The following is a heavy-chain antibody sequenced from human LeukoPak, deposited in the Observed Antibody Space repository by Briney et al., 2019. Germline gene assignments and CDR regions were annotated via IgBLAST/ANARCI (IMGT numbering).Heavy chain of an antibody. J-gene: IGHJ4*02. CDR1: GGSFSGHY. D-gene: IGHD1-26*01. CDR2: INHSGST. CDR3: ARGRVGATQFDY. V-gene: IGHV4-34*01. Sequence: SETLSLTCAVYGGSFSGHYWSWIRQPPGKGLEWIGEINHSGSTNYNPSLKSRVTISVDTSKNQFSLKLSSVTAADTAVYYCARGRVGATQFDYWGQGTLVTVSS.